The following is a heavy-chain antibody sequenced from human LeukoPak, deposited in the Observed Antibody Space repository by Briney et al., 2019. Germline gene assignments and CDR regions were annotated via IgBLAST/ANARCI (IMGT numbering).Heavy chain of an antibody. Sequence: GGSLRLSCAASGFTFSSYSMNWVRQAPGKGLEWVSYISSSSSTIYYADSVKGRFTISRDNAKNSLYLQMNSLRAEDTAVYYCARDSHYDFWSGYYRFDPWGQGTLVTVSS. J-gene: IGHJ5*02. D-gene: IGHD3-3*01. CDR3: ARDSHYDFWSGYYRFDP. V-gene: IGHV3-48*01. CDR1: GFTFSSYS. CDR2: ISSSSSTI.